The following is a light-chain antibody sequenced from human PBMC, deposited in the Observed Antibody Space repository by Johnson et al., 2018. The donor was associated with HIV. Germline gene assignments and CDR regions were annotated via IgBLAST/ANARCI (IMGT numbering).Light chain of an antibody. V-gene: IGLV1-51*02. J-gene: IGLJ1*01. CDR2: ENN. CDR1: SSNIGNNY. CDR3: GTWDSSLSPHYV. Sequence: QPVLTQPPSVSAAPGQKVTISCSGSSSNIGNNYVSWYQQLPGTAPKLLIYENNKRPSGIPDRFSGSKSGTSATLGITGLQTGDEADYYCGTWDSSLSPHYVFGTGTTITVL.